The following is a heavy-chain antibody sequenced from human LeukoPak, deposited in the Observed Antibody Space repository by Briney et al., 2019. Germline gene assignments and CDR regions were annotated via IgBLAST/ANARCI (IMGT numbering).Heavy chain of an antibody. D-gene: IGHD3-22*01. CDR1: GGSLSSYY. Sequence: SETLSLTCTVSGGSLSSYYWSWIRQPPGKGLDWIGYMYYSGSANHNPSLKSRVTISVDTSKNQFSLKMSSVTAADTAVYYCARGYDSSGPARFGVVDYWGQGTLVTVSS. CDR3: ARGYDSSGPARFGVVDY. CDR2: MYYSGSA. V-gene: IGHV4-59*01. J-gene: IGHJ4*02.